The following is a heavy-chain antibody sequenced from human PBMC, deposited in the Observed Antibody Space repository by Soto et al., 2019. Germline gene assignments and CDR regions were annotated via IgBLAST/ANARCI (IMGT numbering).Heavy chain of an antibody. CDR1: GGTFSSYT. CDR3: VSRQDKNY. Sequence: QVQLVQSGAEVKKPGSSVKVSCKASGGTFSSYTISWVRQAPGQGLEWMGRIIPILGIANYAQKFQGRVTNTTNKTTSTEYIGLSSLRSEDTAVYYSVSRQDKNYWSQGPLDTVSS. V-gene: IGHV1-69*02. CDR2: IIPILGIA. J-gene: IGHJ4*02.